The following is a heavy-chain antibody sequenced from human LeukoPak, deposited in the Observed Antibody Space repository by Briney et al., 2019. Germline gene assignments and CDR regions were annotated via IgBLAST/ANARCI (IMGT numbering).Heavy chain of an antibody. J-gene: IGHJ3*02. V-gene: IGHV3-48*01. Sequence: GGSLRLSCAASGFTFTIFVLNWVRQDPGKGPEWVSYIDARSGITYYADSVQGRFTISRDDARESVFLQMDGLRVDDTAVYYCARTYDFGRGPPGDAFDNWGPGTWVIVSA. D-gene: IGHD3-3*01. CDR1: GFTFTIFV. CDR3: ARTYDFGRGPPGDAFDN. CDR2: IDARSGIT.